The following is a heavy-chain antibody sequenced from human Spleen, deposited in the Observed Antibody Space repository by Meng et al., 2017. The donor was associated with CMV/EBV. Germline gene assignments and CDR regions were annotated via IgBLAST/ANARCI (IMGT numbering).Heavy chain of an antibody. V-gene: IGHV3-30*02. CDR3: AKDTNFYYYYGMDV. Sequence: GESLKISCAASGFTFSSYGMHWVRQAPGKGLEWVAFIRYDGSNKYYADSVKGRFTISRDSAKKSLYLQMNSLRPEDTAVYYCAKDTNFYYYYGMDVWGQGTTVTVSS. CDR2: IRYDGSNK. D-gene: IGHD1-1*01. J-gene: IGHJ6*02. CDR1: GFTFSSYG.